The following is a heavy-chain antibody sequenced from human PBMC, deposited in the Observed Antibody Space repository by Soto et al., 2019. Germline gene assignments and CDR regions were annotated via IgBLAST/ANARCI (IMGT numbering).Heavy chain of an antibody. CDR1: GGTFSSYA. J-gene: IGHJ6*02. Sequence: SVKGSCKASGGTFSSYAISWVRQAPGQGLEWMGGIIPIFGTANYAQKFQGRVTITADKSTSTAYMELSSLRSEDTAVYYCARTHDMGVVPAAIWRVMDVRGQGTTVTVS. V-gene: IGHV1-69*06. CDR3: ARTHDMGVVPAAIWRVMDV. D-gene: IGHD2-2*02. CDR2: IIPIFGTA.